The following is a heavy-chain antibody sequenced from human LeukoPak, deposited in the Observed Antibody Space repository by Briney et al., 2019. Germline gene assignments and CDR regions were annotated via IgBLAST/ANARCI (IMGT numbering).Heavy chain of an antibody. CDR3: ARVDYDVSTGYQNYFEF. D-gene: IGHD3-9*01. Sequence: EGSLRLSCAASGFTFSSYSMNWVRQAPGKGLEWVSSISSSSAYINYADSVKGRFTISRDNAKNSLYLQMNSLRAEDTAVYYCARVDYDVSTGYQNYFEFWGQGTLVTVSS. V-gene: IGHV3-21*01. CDR2: ISSSSAYI. J-gene: IGHJ4*02. CDR1: GFTFSSYS.